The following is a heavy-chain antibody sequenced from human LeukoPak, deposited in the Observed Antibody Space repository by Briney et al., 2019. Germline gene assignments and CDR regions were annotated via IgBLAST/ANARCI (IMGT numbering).Heavy chain of an antibody. V-gene: IGHV4-34*01. CDR3: ARDITMVRGALGY. CDR2: INHSGST. J-gene: IGHJ4*02. CDR1: GGSFSGYY. D-gene: IGHD3-10*01. Sequence: PSETLSLTCAVYGGSFSGYYWSWIRQPPGKGLEWIGEINHSGSTNYNPSLKSRVTISVDKSKNQFSLKLSSVTAADTAVYYCARDITMVRGALGYWGQGTLVTVSS.